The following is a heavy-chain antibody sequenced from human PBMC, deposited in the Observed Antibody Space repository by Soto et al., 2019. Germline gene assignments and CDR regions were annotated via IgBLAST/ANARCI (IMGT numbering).Heavy chain of an antibody. CDR1: GGSFSGYY. J-gene: IGHJ4*02. CDR3: ARGKTPRGGYRY. D-gene: IGHD3-16*02. CDR2: INHSGST. Sequence: QVQLQQWGAGLLKPSETLSLTCAVYGGSFSGYYWSWIRQPPGKGLEWIGEINHSGSTNYNPSLNSGVIIPVDTSKNQFPLRMCSVTTADTAVYYGARGKTPRGGYRYWGQGTLVTVSS. V-gene: IGHV4-34*01.